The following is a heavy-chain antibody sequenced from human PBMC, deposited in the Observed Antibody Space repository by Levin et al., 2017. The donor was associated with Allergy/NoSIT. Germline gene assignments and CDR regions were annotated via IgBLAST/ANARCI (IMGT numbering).Heavy chain of an antibody. D-gene: IGHD1-1*01. CDR3: VKNKLQLERPIPYYYYGMDV. J-gene: IGHJ6*02. V-gene: IGHV3-21*01. CDR2: IVGDSTYI. CDR1: GFTFSSHA. Sequence: MPGGSLRLSCAASGFTFSSHAMNWARQAPGKGLEWVSSIVGDSTYIFYADSVKGRFTISRDNAKNSLYLQMNSLRAEDTAVYYCVKNKLQLERPIPYYYYGMDVWGQGTTVTVSS.